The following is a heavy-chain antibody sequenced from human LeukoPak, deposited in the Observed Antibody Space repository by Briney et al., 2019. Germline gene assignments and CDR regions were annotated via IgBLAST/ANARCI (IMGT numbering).Heavy chain of an antibody. CDR1: GFTFSSYE. CDR3: ARDLEHRSGYTLDY. CDR2: ISSSGNNI. Sequence: GGSLRLSCSASGFTFSSYEMNWVRQAPGKGLEWVSYISSSGNNIYYADSVKGRFTISRDNANNSLFLQMNSLRAEDTAVYYCARDLEHRSGYTLDYWGQGTLVTVSS. J-gene: IGHJ4*02. V-gene: IGHV3-48*03. D-gene: IGHD3-3*01.